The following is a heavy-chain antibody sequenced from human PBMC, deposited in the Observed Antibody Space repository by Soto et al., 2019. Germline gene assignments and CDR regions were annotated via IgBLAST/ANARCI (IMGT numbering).Heavy chain of an antibody. J-gene: IGHJ4*02. Sequence: ASVKVSCKASGDTFASFGFSWVRQAPGQGLEWLGWISAYNGNTHYAQKVRVRVTLTTDTSTNTAYTELRSLTSDDTAVYYCARDQESITDRILQYWGQGTRVTVSS. V-gene: IGHV1-18*01. CDR3: ARDQESITDRILQY. CDR1: GDTFASFG. D-gene: IGHD3-10*01. CDR2: ISAYNGNT.